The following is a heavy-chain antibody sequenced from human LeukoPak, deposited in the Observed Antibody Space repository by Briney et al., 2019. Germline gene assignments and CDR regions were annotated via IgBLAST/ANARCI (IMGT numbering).Heavy chain of an antibody. CDR2: ISGSGGST. CDR3: ARNPYSSSWYSL. D-gene: IGHD6-13*01. V-gene: IGHV3-23*01. CDR1: GFTFSNYA. J-gene: IGHJ4*02. Sequence: GGSLRLSCAASGFTFSNYAMSWVRQAPGKGLEWVSAISGSGGSTYYADSVKGRFTISRDNSKNTLYLQMNSLRAEDTAVYYCARNPYSSSWYSLWGQGTLVTVSS.